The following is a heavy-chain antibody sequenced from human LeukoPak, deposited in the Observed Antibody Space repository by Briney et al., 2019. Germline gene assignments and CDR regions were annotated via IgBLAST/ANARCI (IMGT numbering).Heavy chain of an antibody. CDR3: ARGVEFGDYVDY. D-gene: IGHD3-10*01. J-gene: IGHJ4*02. Sequence: SETLSLTCTVSGDSISSGGYFWTWIRQHPVKGLEWLGNIYNSGSTDYNPSLISRLTISLDTSKNQFSLRLSSVTAADTAVYYCARGVEFGDYVDYWGQGTLVTVSS. CDR1: GDSISSGGYF. CDR2: IYNSGST. V-gene: IGHV4-31*03.